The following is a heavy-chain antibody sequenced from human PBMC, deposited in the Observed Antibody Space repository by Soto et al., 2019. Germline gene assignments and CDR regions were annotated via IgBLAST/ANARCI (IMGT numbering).Heavy chain of an antibody. J-gene: IGHJ6*02. Sequence: GGSLRLSCAASGFTFSSYAMSWVRQAPGKGLEWVSAISGSGGSTYYADSVKGRFTISRDNSKNTLYLQMNSLRAEDTAVYYCAKDIAAAFDSPELDYYYGMDVWGQGTTVTVSS. V-gene: IGHV3-23*01. CDR2: ISGSGGST. CDR1: GFTFSSYA. CDR3: AKDIAAAFDSPELDYYYGMDV. D-gene: IGHD6-13*01.